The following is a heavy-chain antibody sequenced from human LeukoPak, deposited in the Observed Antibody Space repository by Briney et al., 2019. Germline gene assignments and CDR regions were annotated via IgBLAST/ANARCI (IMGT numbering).Heavy chain of an antibody. Sequence: SETLSLTCAVSGYSISSGYYWGWIRQPPGKGLEWIGSIYHSGSTYYNSSLKSRVTISVDTSKNQFSLKLSSVTAADTAVYYCARQLNYDFWSGYYRDYYYYMDVWGKGTTVTVSS. J-gene: IGHJ6*03. D-gene: IGHD3-3*01. V-gene: IGHV4-38-2*01. CDR1: GYSISSGYY. CDR3: ARQLNYDFWSGYYRDYYYYMDV. CDR2: IYHSGST.